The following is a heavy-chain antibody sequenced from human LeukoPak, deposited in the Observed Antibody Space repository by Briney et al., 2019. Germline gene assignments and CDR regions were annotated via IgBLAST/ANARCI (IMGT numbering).Heavy chain of an antibody. D-gene: IGHD3-9*01. CDR2: ISGSGGST. J-gene: IGHJ4*02. CDR3: AKDLRRYLAELFDY. Sequence: PGGSLRLSCAASGFTFSSYGMSWVRQAPGKGLEWVSAISGSGGSTYYADSVKGRFTISRDNSKNTLYLQMNSLRAEDTAVYYCAKDLRRYLAELFDYWGQGTLVTVSS. V-gene: IGHV3-23*01. CDR1: GFTFSSYG.